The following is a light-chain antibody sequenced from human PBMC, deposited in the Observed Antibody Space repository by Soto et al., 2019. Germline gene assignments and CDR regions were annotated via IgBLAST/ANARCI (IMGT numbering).Light chain of an antibody. Sequence: QSALTQPASVSGSPGQSITISCTGTRGNVGAFNFVSWYQQYAGKAPKLIIYEVSHRPSGVSSRFSGSKSGNTASLTISGLQAEDEADYYCSSYETPSARVFGTGTKVTVL. CDR1: RGNVGAFNF. CDR3: SSYETPSARV. V-gene: IGLV2-14*01. J-gene: IGLJ1*01. CDR2: EVS.